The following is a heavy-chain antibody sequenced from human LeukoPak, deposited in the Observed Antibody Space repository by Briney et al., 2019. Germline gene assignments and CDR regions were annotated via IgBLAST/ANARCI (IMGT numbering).Heavy chain of an antibody. CDR3: ARGLYCSSTSCYENAFDI. Sequence: SETLSLTCAVYGGSFSGYYWSWIRQPPGKGLEWIGEINHSGSINYNPSLKSRVTISVDTSKNQFSLKLSSVTAADTAVYYCARGLYCSSTSCYENAFDIWGQGTMVTVSS. CDR2: INHSGSI. D-gene: IGHD2-2*01. J-gene: IGHJ3*02. CDR1: GGSFSGYY. V-gene: IGHV4-34*01.